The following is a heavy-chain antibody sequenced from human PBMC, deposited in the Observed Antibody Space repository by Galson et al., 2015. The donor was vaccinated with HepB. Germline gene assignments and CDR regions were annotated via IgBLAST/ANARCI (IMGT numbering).Heavy chain of an antibody. J-gene: IGHJ6*02. V-gene: IGHV1-8*01. D-gene: IGHD4-11*01. CDR3: ARGPPTTVYYGMDV. Sequence: SVKVSCKASGYTFTSYDINWVRQATGQGLEWMGWMNPNSGNTGYAQKFQGRVTMTRNTSISTAYMELSSLRSEDTAVYYCARGPPTTVYYGMDVWGQGTTVTVSS. CDR2: MNPNSGNT. CDR1: GYTFTSYD.